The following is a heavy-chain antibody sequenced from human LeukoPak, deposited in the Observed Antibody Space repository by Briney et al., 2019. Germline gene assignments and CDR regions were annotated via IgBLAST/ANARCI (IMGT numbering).Heavy chain of an antibody. V-gene: IGHV4-61*01. CDR3: ARGPVEMATGVTFDI. CDR1: GGSISSGSYY. CDR2: IYYSGST. Sequence: SETLSLTCTVSGGSISSGSYYWSWIRQPPGKGLEWIGYIYYSGSTNYNPSLKSRVTISVDTSKNQFSLKLSSVTAADTAVYYCARGPVEMATGVTFDIWGQGTMVTVSS. J-gene: IGHJ3*02. D-gene: IGHD5-24*01.